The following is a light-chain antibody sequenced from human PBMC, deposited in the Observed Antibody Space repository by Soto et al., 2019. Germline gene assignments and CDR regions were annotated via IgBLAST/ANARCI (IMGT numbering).Light chain of an antibody. CDR2: DVS. J-gene: IGLJ1*01. CDR3: SSYTSITYSYV. CDR1: SSDIGGYNY. V-gene: IGLV2-14*01. Sequence: QSALTQPASVSGSPGQAITISCTGTSSDIGGYNYVAWYQQYPGKAPKLMIYDVSNRPSGVSNRFSGSKSGTTASLTISGLQPEDEADYHCSSYTSITYSYVFGTGTKLTVL.